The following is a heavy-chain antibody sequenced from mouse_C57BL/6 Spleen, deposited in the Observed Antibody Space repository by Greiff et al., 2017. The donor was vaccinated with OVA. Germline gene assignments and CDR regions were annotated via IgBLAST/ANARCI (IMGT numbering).Heavy chain of an antibody. CDR2: IDPSDSYT. CDR1: GYTFTSYW. Sequence: VQLQQSGAELVMPGASVKLSCKASGYTFTSYWMHWVKQRPGQGLEWIGEIDPSDSYTNYNQKFKGKSTLTVDKSSSTAYMQLSSLTSEDSAVYYCARAGNSYFDVWGTGTTVTVSS. V-gene: IGHV1-69*01. J-gene: IGHJ1*03. D-gene: IGHD2-1*01. CDR3: ARAGNSYFDV.